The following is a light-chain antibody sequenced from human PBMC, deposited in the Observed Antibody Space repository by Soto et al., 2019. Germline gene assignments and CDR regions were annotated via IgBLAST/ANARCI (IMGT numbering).Light chain of an antibody. J-gene: IGKJ2*01. Sequence: DIQMTQSPSSLSAYIGDRVTITCQASHDINNNLNWYQQKPGKAPKLLIHDASTLEKGVPSRFSGSGSGTDFTFTISSLQPEDIASYYCQHYDILPGYTFSQGTKLEIK. CDR3: QHYDILPGYT. CDR2: DAS. CDR1: HDINNN. V-gene: IGKV1-33*01.